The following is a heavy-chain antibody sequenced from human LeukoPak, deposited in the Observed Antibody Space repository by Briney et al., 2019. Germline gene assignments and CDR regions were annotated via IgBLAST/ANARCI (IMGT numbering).Heavy chain of an antibody. CDR1: GFTFSNYI. J-gene: IGHJ4*02. CDR2: ISSSSSYI. V-gene: IGHV3-21*01. D-gene: IGHD2-8*02. Sequence: GGSLRLSCAASGFTFSNYIMNWVRQAPGKGLEWVSSISSSSSYIYYAVSVKSRFTISRDNTKNSLYLQMNSLRAEDTAVYYCARDSPYGTAGYWGQGTLVTVSS. CDR3: ARDSPYGTAGY.